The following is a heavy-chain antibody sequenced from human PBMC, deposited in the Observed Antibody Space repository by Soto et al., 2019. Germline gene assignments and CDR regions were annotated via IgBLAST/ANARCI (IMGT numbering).Heavy chain of an antibody. CDR1: DGSISSRSYC. CDR2: VCFAGRS. D-gene: IGHD6-19*01. Sequence: NPSETLSLTCSVSDGSISSRSYCWGWVRQPPGKGLEWLGTVCFAGRSNYNPSLKGRVTISVDTSNKQFSLKVTSVTATDTAVYYGERSEQWRAPATAYWGQGIQVTVS. J-gene: IGHJ4*02. V-gene: IGHV4-39*01. CDR3: ERSEQWRAPATAY.